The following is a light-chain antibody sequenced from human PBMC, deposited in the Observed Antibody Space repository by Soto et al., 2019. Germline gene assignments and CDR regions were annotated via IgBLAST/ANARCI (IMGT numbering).Light chain of an antibody. J-gene: IGKJ2*01. CDR2: GAS. Sequence: EIVMTQSPATLSVPPGERATLSCRASQSLSSNLAWYQQKPGQAPRLLIHGASTRATGFPARFSGSGSGTEFTLTISSLQSEDFAVYYCQQYNNWPYTFGQGTKVDIK. CDR1: QSLSSN. V-gene: IGKV3-15*01. CDR3: QQYNNWPYT.